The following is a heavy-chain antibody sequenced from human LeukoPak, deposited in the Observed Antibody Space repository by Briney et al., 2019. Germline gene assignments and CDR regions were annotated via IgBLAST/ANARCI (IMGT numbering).Heavy chain of an antibody. V-gene: IGHV1-3*01. J-gene: IGHJ4*02. CDR2: INAGNGNT. Sequence: ASVKVSCKASGYTFTSYAMHWVRQAPGQRLEWMGWINAGNGNTKYSQKFQGRVTITRDTSASTAYMELSSLRSEDTAVYYCVRTRWPNVGPYTFGGQGTLVTVSS. CDR3: VRTRWPNVGPYTF. CDR1: GYTFTSYA. D-gene: IGHD3-16*01.